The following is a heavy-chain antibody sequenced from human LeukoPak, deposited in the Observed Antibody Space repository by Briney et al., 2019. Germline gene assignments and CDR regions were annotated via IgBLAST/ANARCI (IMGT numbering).Heavy chain of an antibody. D-gene: IGHD3-22*01. Sequence: GSLRLSCAAXXXXFSXXSMNXXRXAPGKXVEXVXYITNSGNSKSYADSVKGRFTICRDNTKNSLYLQMNGLRAEDTAVYYCARTRSSGYLTFDYWGQGILVTVSS. CDR3: ARTRSSGYLTFDY. CDR1: XXXFSXXS. V-gene: IGHV3-48*01. CDR2: ITNSGNSK. J-gene: IGHJ4*02.